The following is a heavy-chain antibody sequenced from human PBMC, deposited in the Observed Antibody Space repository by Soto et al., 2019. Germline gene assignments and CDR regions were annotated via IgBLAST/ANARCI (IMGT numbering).Heavy chain of an antibody. CDR1: GFTFSNAW. CDR2: IKSKTDGGTT. Sequence: EVQLVESGGGLVKPGGSLRLSCAASGFTFSNAWMNWVRQAPGKGLEWVGRIKSKTDGGTTDYAAPLKGRFTISRDDSNNTLYLQMSSLKTEDTAVYYGTTVDILMGVGYWGQGTLVTVSS. CDR3: TTVDILMGVGY. D-gene: IGHD3-9*01. V-gene: IGHV3-15*07. J-gene: IGHJ4*02.